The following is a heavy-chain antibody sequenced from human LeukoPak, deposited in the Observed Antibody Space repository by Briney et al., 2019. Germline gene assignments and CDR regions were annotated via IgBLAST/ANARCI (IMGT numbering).Heavy chain of an antibody. V-gene: IGHV4-59*01. CDR2: IHYSEST. Sequence: SETLSLTCTVSGGPIRSYYWSWMRQPPGKGLEWIGNIHYSESTNFNPSLKSRVAIAVDTSKSQFSLSMRSVTAADTAVYYCARVSAAGMEFHYGMDVWGQGTTVFVSS. J-gene: IGHJ6*02. CDR3: ARVSAAGMEFHYGMDV. CDR1: GGPIRSYY. D-gene: IGHD6-13*01.